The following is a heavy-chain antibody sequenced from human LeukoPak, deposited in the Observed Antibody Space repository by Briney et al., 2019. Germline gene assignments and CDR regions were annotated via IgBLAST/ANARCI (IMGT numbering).Heavy chain of an antibody. CDR1: GGSISSNSYY. CDR3: ARTRYYYNSRSYGAPYYFDY. J-gene: IGHJ4*02. D-gene: IGHD3-10*01. V-gene: IGHV4-39*01. CDR2: IYYSGST. Sequence: SETLSLTCAVSGGSISSNSYYWGWLRQPPGTGLEWIGSIYYSGSTYYSPSLKSRVTISVDTSKNQFSLKLSSVTAADTAVYYCARTRYYYNSRSYGAPYYFDYWGQGTLVTVSS.